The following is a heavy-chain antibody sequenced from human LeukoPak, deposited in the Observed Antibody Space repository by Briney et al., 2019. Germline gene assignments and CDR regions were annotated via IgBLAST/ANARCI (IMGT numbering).Heavy chain of an antibody. CDR3: ARVGSGWYLYYFDY. D-gene: IGHD6-19*01. J-gene: IGHJ4*02. Sequence: GGSLRLSCAASGFTISSYWMHWVRQAPGKGLVWVSRINSDGSSTSYADSVKGRFTISRDNAKNTLYLQMNSLRAEDTAVYYCARVGSGWYLYYFDYWGQGTLVTVSS. V-gene: IGHV3-74*01. CDR2: INSDGSST. CDR1: GFTISSYW.